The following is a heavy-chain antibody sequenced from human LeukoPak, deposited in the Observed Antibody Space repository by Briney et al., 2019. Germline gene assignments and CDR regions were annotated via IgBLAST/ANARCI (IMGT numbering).Heavy chain of an antibody. CDR1: GFTFNNHA. Sequence: GSLRLSCAASGFTFNNHAMSWVRQAPGKGLAWVSAIRSGGDTTYYADSVKGRFTISRDDSKNTQYLQMNSLRIEDSAVYYCATGSDFYYASWGQGTLVTVSS. V-gene: IGHV3-23*01. CDR3: ATGSDFYYAS. J-gene: IGHJ5*02. D-gene: IGHD3-3*01. CDR2: IRSGGDTT.